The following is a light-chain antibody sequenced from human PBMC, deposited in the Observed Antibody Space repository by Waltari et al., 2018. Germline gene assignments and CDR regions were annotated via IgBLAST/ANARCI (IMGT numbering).Light chain of an antibody. J-gene: IGKJ2*01. V-gene: IGKV3-20*01. Sequence: EIVLTQSPGTLSLSPGERATLSCRASQSLSSTYLAWYQQKPGQAPRLLIYGASGRATGIPDRFSGSGSGTDFTLSISRLEPEDSAVYYCQQYGRSPYTFGQGTKLEIK. CDR2: GAS. CDR1: QSLSSTY. CDR3: QQYGRSPYT.